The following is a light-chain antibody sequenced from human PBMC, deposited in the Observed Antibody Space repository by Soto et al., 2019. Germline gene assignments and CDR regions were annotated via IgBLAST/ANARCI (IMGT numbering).Light chain of an antibody. Sequence: DLQMTQSPSTLSASVGDRVTSPCRASQSISSWLAWYQQKPGKAPTLLIYKASSLESGVPSRFSGSGSGTEFTRTISSLQPDDFATYYGQQYNSYPFAFGPGTKVDIK. CDR3: QQYNSYPFA. CDR2: KAS. CDR1: QSISSW. J-gene: IGKJ3*01. V-gene: IGKV1-5*03.